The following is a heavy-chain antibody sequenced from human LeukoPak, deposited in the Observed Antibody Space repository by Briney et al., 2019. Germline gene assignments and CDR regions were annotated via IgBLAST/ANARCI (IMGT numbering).Heavy chain of an antibody. Sequence: SETLSLTCAVSGYSISSGYYWGWVRQPPGKGLEWIGSIYRSGSNYYNPYLKSRITISVGTSKNHFSLKLSSGTAADTAVYYCARGAGCSGGSWYPFDYWGQGTLVTVSS. J-gene: IGHJ4*02. D-gene: IGHD2-15*01. CDR3: ARGAGCSGGSWYPFDY. CDR1: GYSISSGYY. V-gene: IGHV4-38-2*01. CDR2: IYRSGSN.